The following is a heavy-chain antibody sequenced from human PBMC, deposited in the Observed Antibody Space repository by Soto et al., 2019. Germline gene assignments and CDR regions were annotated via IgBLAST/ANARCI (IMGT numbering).Heavy chain of an antibody. V-gene: IGHV4-30-2*01. CDR1: GGSISSGGYS. CDR3: AREGRGGSYNHYYGMDV. CDR2: IYHSGST. Sequence: SETLSLTCAVSGGSISSGGYSWSWIRQPPGKGLEWIGYIYHSGSTYYNPSLKSRVTISVDRSKNQFSLKLSSVTAADTAVYYCAREGRGGSYNHYYGMDVWGQGTTVTVSS. D-gene: IGHD3-16*01. J-gene: IGHJ6*02.